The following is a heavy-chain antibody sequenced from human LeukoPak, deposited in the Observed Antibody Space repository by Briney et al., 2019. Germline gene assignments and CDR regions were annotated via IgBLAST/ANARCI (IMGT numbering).Heavy chain of an antibody. Sequence: PGGSLRLSCTASGFVLSTYWMRWVRQAPGKGLEWLANIKQDGSEKYYIDSVKGRFTISRDNAKNSLYLQLNSLRVEDTAVYFCAREGYSAAFDIWGRGTVVTVSS. V-gene: IGHV3-7*01. CDR2: IKQDGSEK. CDR3: AREGYSAAFDI. CDR1: GFVLSTYW. D-gene: IGHD2-15*01. J-gene: IGHJ3*02.